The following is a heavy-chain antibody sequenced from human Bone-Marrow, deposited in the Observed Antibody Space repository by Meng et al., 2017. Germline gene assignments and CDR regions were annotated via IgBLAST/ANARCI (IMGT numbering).Heavy chain of an antibody. V-gene: IGHV4-31*03. CDR1: GGSISSGNHY. D-gene: IGHD4-17*01. CDR3: ASLYGDSSVWYLDL. CDR2: IYYSGST. J-gene: IGHJ2*01. Sequence: QVQLQESGRALVKPSQPLSPICTVSGGSISSGNHYWSWIRQHPGKRLEYIGYIYYSGSTYYNPSLKSRVIISVDTSKNQFSLRLNSVTAADTAVYYCASLYGDSSVWYLDLWGRGTLVTVSS.